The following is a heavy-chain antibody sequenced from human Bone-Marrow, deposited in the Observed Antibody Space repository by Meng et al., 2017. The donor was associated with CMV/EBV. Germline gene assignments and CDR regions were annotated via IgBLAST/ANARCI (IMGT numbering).Heavy chain of an antibody. CDR3: AQDSSDYGGSYFDY. CDR1: GFTFDDYT. D-gene: IGHD4/OR15-4a*01. V-gene: IGHV3-43*01. Sequence: GESLKISCAASGFTFDDYTMHWVRQAPGKGLEWVSLISWDGGSTYYADSVKGRFTISRDNSKNSLYLQMNSLRTEDTALYYCAQDSSDYGGSYFDYWGQGTLVTVSS. J-gene: IGHJ4*02. CDR2: ISWDGGST.